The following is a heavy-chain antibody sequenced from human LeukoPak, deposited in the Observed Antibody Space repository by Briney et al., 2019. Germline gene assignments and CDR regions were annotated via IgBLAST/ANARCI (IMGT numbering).Heavy chain of an antibody. D-gene: IGHD2-8*01. V-gene: IGHV4-30-4*08. CDR1: GGSISSGDYY. CDR2: IYYSGSA. Sequence: PSQTLSLTCTVSGGSISSGDYYWSWIRQPPGKGLEWIGYIYYSGSAYYNPSLKSRVTISVDTSKNQFSLKLSSVTAADTAVYYCAREIGCTNGVCYHWFDPWGQGTLVTVSS. CDR3: AREIGCTNGVCYHWFDP. J-gene: IGHJ5*02.